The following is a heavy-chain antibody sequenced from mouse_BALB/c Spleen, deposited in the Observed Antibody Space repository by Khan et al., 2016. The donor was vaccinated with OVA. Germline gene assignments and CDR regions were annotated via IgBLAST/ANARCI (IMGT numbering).Heavy chain of an antibody. CDR2: INTYTGEP. CDR1: GYTFTNYG. D-gene: IGHD1-1*01. V-gene: IGHV9-3-1*01. Sequence: QIQLVQSGPELKKPGETVKISCKASGYTFTNYGMNWVKQSPGKALKWMGWINTYTGEPTYADDFKGRFAFSLETSASTAYLQINNLKTEDTATFFCARSHYFSYSLDYWGQGTSVTVSS. CDR3: ARSHYFSYSLDY. J-gene: IGHJ4*01.